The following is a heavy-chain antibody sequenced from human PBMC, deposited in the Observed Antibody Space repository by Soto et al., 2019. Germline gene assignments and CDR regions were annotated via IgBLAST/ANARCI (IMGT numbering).Heavy chain of an antibody. V-gene: IGHV3-21*01. Sequence: GGSLRLSCAASGFTFSTYSMNWVRQAPGKGLEWVSSISSSSSYIYYADSVKGRFTISRDNAKNSLYLQMNSLRAEDTAVYYCAGDGYSGSYYWYFDLWGRGTLVTVSS. D-gene: IGHD1-26*01. CDR1: GFTFSTYS. CDR3: AGDGYSGSYYWYFDL. CDR2: ISSSSSYI. J-gene: IGHJ2*01.